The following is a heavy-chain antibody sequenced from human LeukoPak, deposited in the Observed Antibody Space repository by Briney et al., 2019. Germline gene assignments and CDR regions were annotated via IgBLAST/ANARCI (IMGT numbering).Heavy chain of an antibody. CDR2: ISSSSSTI. CDR1: GLTVSSNY. D-gene: IGHD3-10*02. J-gene: IGHJ6*04. V-gene: IGHV3-48*04. Sequence: PGGSLRLSCAASGLTVSSNYMSWVRQAPGKGLEWVSSISSSSSTIYYADSVKGRFTISRDNAKNSLYLQMNSLRAEDTAVYYCAELGITMIGGVWGKGTTVTISS. CDR3: AELGITMIGGV.